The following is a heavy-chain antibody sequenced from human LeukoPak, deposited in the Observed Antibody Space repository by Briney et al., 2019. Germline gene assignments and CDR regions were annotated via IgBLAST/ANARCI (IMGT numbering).Heavy chain of an antibody. CDR3: ARDRDSSSWYSYYYYGMDV. V-gene: IGHV3-21*01. CDR1: GFTFSSYS. Sequence: PGGSLRLSCAASGFTFSSYSMNWVRQAPGKGLEWVSSISSSSSYIYYADSVKGRFTISRDNAKNSLYLQMNSLRAEDTAVYYCARDRDSSSWYSYYYYGMDVWGQGTTVTVSS. D-gene: IGHD6-13*01. J-gene: IGHJ6*02. CDR2: ISSSSSYI.